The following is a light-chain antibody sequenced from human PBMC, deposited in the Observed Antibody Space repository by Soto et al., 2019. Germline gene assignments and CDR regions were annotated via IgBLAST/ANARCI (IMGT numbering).Light chain of an antibody. J-gene: IGKJ4*01. CDR3: QQYGSSPQT. V-gene: IGKV3-20*01. CDR1: QSVSSSY. Sequence: DIVLTQSPGTLSLSPGDRNTHSCRASQSVSSSYLAWYQQKPGQAPRLLIYGASSRATGIPDRFSGSGSGTDFALTISRLEPEDFAVYYCQQYGSSPQTFGGGTKVDIK. CDR2: GAS.